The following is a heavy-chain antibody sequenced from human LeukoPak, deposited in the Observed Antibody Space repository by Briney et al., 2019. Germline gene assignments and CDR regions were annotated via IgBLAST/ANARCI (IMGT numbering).Heavy chain of an antibody. CDR2: ISGDDDST. Sequence: PGGSLRLSCAAAGFTFDDYAMHWVRQAPGKGLEWVSLISGDDDSTCYADSVKGRFTISRDSSKNSLYLQMDSLRTEDTALYYCAREMSTILFDYWGQGTLVTVSS. CDR1: GFTFDDYA. CDR3: AREMSTILFDY. D-gene: IGHD5/OR15-5a*01. V-gene: IGHV3-43*02. J-gene: IGHJ4*02.